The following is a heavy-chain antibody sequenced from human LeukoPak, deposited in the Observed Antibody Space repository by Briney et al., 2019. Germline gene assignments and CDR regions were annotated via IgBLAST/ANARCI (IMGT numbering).Heavy chain of an antibody. CDR3: ARDYSTMIRGAVVYYYAMDV. D-gene: IGHD3-10*01. J-gene: IGHJ6*02. CDR2: IWYDGSKT. V-gene: IGHV3-33*01. Sequence: PGGSLRLSCAASAFTLTSYGMHWVRQAPGKGLEWVAVIWYDGSKTYYADSVKGRFTISRDISKNTLYLEMKSLGAEDTAVYYCARDYSTMIRGAVVYYYAMDVWGQGTTVTVSS. CDR1: AFTLTSYG.